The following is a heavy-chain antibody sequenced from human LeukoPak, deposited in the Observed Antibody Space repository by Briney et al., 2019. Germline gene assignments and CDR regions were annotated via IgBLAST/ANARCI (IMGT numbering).Heavy chain of an antibody. CDR2: IYHSGST. CDR1: GYSLSSDYY. J-gene: IGHJ6*01. V-gene: IGHV4-38-2*01. Sequence: SETLSLTRAVSGYSLSSDYYRGWIRPPPGKGLEWIGSIYHSGSTHYHPSRQRRVTVSVDTSKNQFSLKLSSVTAADTAVYYCARDYGDYGGWYYYYGMDVWGERATVAVSS. D-gene: IGHD4-17*01. CDR3: ARDYGDYGGWYYYYGMDV.